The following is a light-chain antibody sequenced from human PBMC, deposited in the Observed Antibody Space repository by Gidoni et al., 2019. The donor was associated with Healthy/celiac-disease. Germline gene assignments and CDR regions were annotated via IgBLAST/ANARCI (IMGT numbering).Light chain of an antibody. J-gene: IGKJ4*01. CDR2: AAS. Sequence: IHLTQSPAFLSASVGDRVTITCRASQGISSYLAWYQQKPGKAPKLLIYAASTLQSGVPSRFSGSGSGTEFTLTISSLQPEDFATYYCQQINSYPPTFGGGTKVEIK. CDR3: QQINSYPPT. CDR1: QGISSY. V-gene: IGKV1-9*01.